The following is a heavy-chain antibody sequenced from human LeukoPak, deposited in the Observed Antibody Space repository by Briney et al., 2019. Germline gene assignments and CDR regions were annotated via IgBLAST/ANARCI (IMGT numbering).Heavy chain of an antibody. J-gene: IGHJ4*02. D-gene: IGHD3-22*01. CDR2: ISGSGGST. CDR1: GFTFSSYA. Sequence: GSLRLSCAASGFTFSSYAMSWVRQAPGKGLEWVSAISGSGGSTYYADSVKGRFTISRDNSKSTLYLQMNSLRAEDTAVYYCARIPTYYYDSSGLDYWGQGTLVPVSS. CDR3: ARIPTYYYDSSGLDY. V-gene: IGHV3-23*01.